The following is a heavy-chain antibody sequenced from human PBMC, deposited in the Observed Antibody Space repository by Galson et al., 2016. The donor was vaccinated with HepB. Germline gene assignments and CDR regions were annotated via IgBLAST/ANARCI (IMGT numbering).Heavy chain of an antibody. CDR3: ARDLVVTRNYYYYHYMDV. J-gene: IGHJ6*03. Sequence: SLRLSCAASGFTVSSNYMTWVRQAPGKGLEYVSVIYSGGTTYYADSVKGRFTISRDNSKNTLYLQMNRLRAEDTAVYYCARDLVVTRNYYYYHYMDVWGKGTTVTVSS. CDR1: GFTVSSNY. D-gene: IGHD3-22*01. V-gene: IGHV3-53*01. CDR2: IYSGGTT.